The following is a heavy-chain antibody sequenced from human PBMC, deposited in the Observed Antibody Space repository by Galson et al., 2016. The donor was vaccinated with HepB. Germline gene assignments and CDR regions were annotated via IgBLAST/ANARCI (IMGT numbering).Heavy chain of an antibody. CDR1: GGSISSYY. CDR3: ARVRNYYDSSGYKHYFDY. D-gene: IGHD3-22*01. CDR2: IYYSGST. Sequence: ETLSLTCTVSGGSISSYYWSWIRQPPGKGLEWIGYIYYSGSTNYNPSLKSRVTISVDTSKNQFSLKLSSVTAADTAMYYCARVRNYYDSSGYKHYFDYWGQGTLVTVSS. V-gene: IGHV4-59*01. J-gene: IGHJ4*02.